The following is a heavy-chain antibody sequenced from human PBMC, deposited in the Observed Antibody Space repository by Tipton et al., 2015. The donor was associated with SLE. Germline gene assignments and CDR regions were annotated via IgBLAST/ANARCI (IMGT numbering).Heavy chain of an antibody. D-gene: IGHD3-22*01. CDR1: GYRFSGYW. CDR2: IDPGDSYT. CDR3: ARQGDSSASVDGFDV. Sequence: VQLVQSGAEVKKSGESLKISCEGSGYRFSGYWIGWVRQMPGKGLEWLGIIDPGDSYTTYSPSFEGNVTISVDKSISTTYLQWSSLKASDTAIYYCARQGDSSASVDGFDVWGQGTMVTVS. J-gene: IGHJ3*01. V-gene: IGHV5-51*01.